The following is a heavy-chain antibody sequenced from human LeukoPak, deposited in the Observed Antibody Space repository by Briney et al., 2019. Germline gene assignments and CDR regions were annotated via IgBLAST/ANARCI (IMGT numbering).Heavy chain of an antibody. CDR2: IIPIFGTA. V-gene: IGHV1-69*05. CDR3: ASNGRMYGSGSYSAFDY. CDR1: GGTFSSYA. J-gene: IGHJ4*02. Sequence: SVKVSCKASGGTFSSYAISWVRQAPGQGVEWMGGIIPIFGTANYAQKFQGRVTITTDESTSTAYMELSSLRSEDTAVYYCASNGRMYGSGSYSAFDYWGQGTLVTVSS. D-gene: IGHD3-10*01.